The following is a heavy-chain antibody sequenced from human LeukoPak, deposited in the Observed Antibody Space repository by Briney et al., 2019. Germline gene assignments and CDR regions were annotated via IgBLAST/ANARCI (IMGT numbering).Heavy chain of an antibody. CDR3: ARDPTVTTSLPFDY. V-gene: IGHV3-21*01. D-gene: IGHD4-17*01. J-gene: IGHJ4*02. CDR1: GFTFSSYT. Sequence: GGSLRLSCAASGFTFSSYTMNWVRQAPGKGLEWVSSITSSSSYIYYADSVKGRFTISRDNAKNSLYLQTNSLRAEDTAVYYCARDPTVTTSLPFDYWGQGSLVTVSS. CDR2: ITSSSSYI.